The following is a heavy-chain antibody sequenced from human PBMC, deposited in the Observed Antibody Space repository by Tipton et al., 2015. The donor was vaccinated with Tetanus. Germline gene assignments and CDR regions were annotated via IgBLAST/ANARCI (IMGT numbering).Heavy chain of an antibody. CDR1: GFAFSTYA. J-gene: IGHJ4*02. D-gene: IGHD6-19*01. V-gene: IGHV3-23*01. CDR2: ISGGATST. Sequence: SLRLSCAGSGFAFSTYAMSWVRQAPGKGLEWVSSISGGATSTNTADSVKGRFTIYRDDSKNTLYLQMNSLRAEDTAVYYCAKVGLKDIAVPGIHLGHWGQGTLVTVSS. CDR3: AKVGLKDIAVPGIHLGH.